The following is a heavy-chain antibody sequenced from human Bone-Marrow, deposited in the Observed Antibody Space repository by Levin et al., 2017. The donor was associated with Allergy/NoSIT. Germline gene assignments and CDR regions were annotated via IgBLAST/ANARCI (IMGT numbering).Heavy chain of an antibody. CDR1: GFTVSSNY. V-gene: IGHV3-53*01. Sequence: PGGSLRLSCAASGFTVSSNYMNWVRQAPGKGLEWVSVIYRGGTTYHGDSVKGRFTISRDNSKNTVYLQMDSLRAEDTAVYYCARECPGGTCTNAFDLWGQGTVVTVSS. CDR2: IYRGGTT. CDR3: ARECPGGTCTNAFDL. J-gene: IGHJ3*01. D-gene: IGHD2-15*01.